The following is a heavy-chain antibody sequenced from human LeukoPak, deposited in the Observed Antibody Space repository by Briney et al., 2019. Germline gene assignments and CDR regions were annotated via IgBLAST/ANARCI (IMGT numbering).Heavy chain of an antibody. D-gene: IGHD2-2*01. V-gene: IGHV3-49*04. CDR2: IRSKAYGGTT. J-gene: IGHJ4*02. CDR1: GFTFGDYA. Sequence: PGGSLRLSCTASGFTFGDYAMSWVRQAPGKGLEWVAFIRSKAYGGTTEYAASVKGRFTISRDDSKSIAYLQMNSLKTEDTAVYYCTRDLCSSTSCYAPFDYRGQGTLVTVSS. CDR3: TRDLCSSTSCYAPFDY.